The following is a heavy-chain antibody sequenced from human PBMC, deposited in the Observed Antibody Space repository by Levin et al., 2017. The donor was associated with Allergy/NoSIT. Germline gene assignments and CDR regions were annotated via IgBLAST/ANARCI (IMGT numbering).Heavy chain of an antibody. CDR3: ARELPQRSPDGFDL. D-gene: IGHD1-26*01. Sequence: GGSLRLSCAGSGLTFSNYNMNWVRQAPGKGLEWVASMTSSSPYILYADSVKGRFTISRDNAENTLHLQLNSLRVEDTGVYFCARELPQRSPDGFDLWGQGTVVTVSS. V-gene: IGHV3-21*06. CDR1: GLTFSNYN. J-gene: IGHJ3*01. CDR2: MTSSSPYI.